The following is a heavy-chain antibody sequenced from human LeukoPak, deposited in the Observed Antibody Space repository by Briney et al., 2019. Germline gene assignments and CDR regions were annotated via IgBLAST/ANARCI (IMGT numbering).Heavy chain of an antibody. D-gene: IGHD6-13*01. CDR3: ARDLAAAGVYYYGMDV. J-gene: IGHJ6*02. V-gene: IGHV1-18*01. CDR1: GYAFTSYG. Sequence: ASVKVSCKASGYAFTSYGISWVRQAPGQGLEWMGWISAYNGNTNYAPKLQGRVTMTTDTSTSTAYMELRSLRSDDTAVYYCARDLAAAGVYYYGMDVWGQGTTVTVSS. CDR2: ISAYNGNT.